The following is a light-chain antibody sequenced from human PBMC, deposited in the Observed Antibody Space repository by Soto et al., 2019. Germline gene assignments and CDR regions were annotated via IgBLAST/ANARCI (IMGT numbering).Light chain of an antibody. J-gene: IGKJ4*01. CDR2: VSS. Sequence: DIQMTQSPSSLSASVGDRVTITCRASQTIRTYLNWYQQRPGRAPQLLIFVSSSLQSGVPSRFSGSGSGTDFTLTISRLQPEDFATYYCQQSYSIPLTFGGGTKVEIK. V-gene: IGKV1-39*01. CDR3: QQSYSIPLT. CDR1: QTIRTY.